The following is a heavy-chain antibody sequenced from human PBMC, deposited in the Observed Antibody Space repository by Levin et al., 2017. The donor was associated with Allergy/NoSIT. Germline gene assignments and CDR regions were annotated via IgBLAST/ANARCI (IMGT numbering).Heavy chain of an antibody. CDR2: IINSGVGT. CDR1: GFTFNNYA. D-gene: IGHD6-19*01. J-gene: IGHJ4*02. Sequence: ETLSLTCAASGFTFNNYAMSWVSQAPGKGLEWVSAIINSGVGTYYADSVKGRLTISRDNSKNTMYLQMNSLRAEDTAVYFCAKDAIRGSDQPYYFDYWGQGTLVTASS. CDR3: AKDAIRGSDQPYYFDY. V-gene: IGHV3-23*01.